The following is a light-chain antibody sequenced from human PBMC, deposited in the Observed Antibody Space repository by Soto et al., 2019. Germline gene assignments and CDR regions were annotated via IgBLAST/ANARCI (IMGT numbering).Light chain of an antibody. CDR1: QTIYTW. J-gene: IGKJ2*01. CDR2: DAS. Sequence: DIQMTQSPSTLSASVGDRITITCRASQTIYTWLAWYQQKPGKPPNLLIYDASSLPSGVPSRFSGSGSGTEFPLTISSLQPDDFATYYCQQYSDTSRTFGQGTKLE. V-gene: IGKV1-5*01. CDR3: QQYSDTSRT.